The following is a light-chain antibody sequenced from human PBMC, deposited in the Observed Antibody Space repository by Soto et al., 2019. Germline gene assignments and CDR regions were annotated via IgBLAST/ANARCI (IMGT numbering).Light chain of an antibody. V-gene: IGLV2-23*02. CDR1: SSDVGSYNL. CDR2: EVS. CDR3: CSYAGSSTFV. Sequence: QSALTQPASVSGSPGQSITISCTGTSSDVGSYNLVSWYQQHAGKAPKVMIYEVSKRPSGVSNRISGSKSGNTASLTISGLQAEDEADYYCCSYAGSSTFVFGTGTXVTVL. J-gene: IGLJ1*01.